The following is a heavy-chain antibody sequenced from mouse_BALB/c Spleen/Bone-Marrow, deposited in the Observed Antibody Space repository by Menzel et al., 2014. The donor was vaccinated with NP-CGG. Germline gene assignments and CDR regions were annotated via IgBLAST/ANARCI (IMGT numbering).Heavy chain of an antibody. J-gene: IGHJ2*01. CDR1: GYTFTSYW. CDR3: TNHYFDY. V-gene: IGHV1S22*01. Sequence: LQQSGSELVRPGASAKLSCKASGYTFTSYWMHWVKQRPGQGLEWIGNIYPGSGSTNYDEKFKSKATLTVDTSSSTAYMQLSSLTSEDSAVYYSTNHYFDYWGQGTTLTLSS. CDR2: IYPGSGST.